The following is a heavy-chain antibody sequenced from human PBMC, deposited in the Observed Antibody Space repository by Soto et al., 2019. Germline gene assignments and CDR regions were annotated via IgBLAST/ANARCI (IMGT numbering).Heavy chain of an antibody. V-gene: IGHV1-2*04. J-gene: IGHJ6*03. Sequence: ASVKVSCKASGYTFTGYYMHWVRQAPGQGLEWMGWINPNSGGTNYAQKFQGWVTMTRDTSISTVYMELSRLRSDDTAVYYCARAPEKRGLPQNYSYYYSRAVWGKGTPATVSS. CDR3: ARAPEKRGLPQNYSYYYSRAV. CDR2: INPNSGGT. CDR1: GYTFTGYY.